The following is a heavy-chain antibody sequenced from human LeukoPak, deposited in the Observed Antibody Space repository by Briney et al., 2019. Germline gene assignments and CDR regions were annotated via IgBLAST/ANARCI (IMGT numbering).Heavy chain of an antibody. V-gene: IGHV3-23*01. Sequence: QAGGSLRLSCAASGFTFSSYAMSWVRQAPGKGLEWVSAISGSGGSTYYADSVKGRFTISRDNAKNSLYLQMNSLRAEDTAVYYCARDRCSSTSCYSGSVSDGMDVWGQGTTVTVSS. D-gene: IGHD2-2*02. CDR3: ARDRCSSTSCYSGSVSDGMDV. CDR1: GFTFSSYA. J-gene: IGHJ6*02. CDR2: ISGSGGST.